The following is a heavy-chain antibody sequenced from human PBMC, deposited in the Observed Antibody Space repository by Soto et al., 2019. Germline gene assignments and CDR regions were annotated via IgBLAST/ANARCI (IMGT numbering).Heavy chain of an antibody. D-gene: IGHD2-21*02. CDR2: IIPLFGTA. CDR3: ARVHCGGDCSANYYYYYGMDV. Sequence: QVQLLQSGAEVKKPGSSVKVSCKASGGTFSSYAISWVRQAPGQALEWMGGIIPLFGTANYAQKLQGRVTITADESTSTAYMELSSLRSEDTAVYYCARVHCGGDCSANYYYYYGMDVWGQGTTVTVSS. J-gene: IGHJ6*02. CDR1: GGTFSSYA. V-gene: IGHV1-69*01.